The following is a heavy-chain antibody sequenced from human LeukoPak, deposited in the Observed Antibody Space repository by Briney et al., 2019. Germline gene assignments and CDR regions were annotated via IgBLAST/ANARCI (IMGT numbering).Heavy chain of an antibody. D-gene: IGHD6-13*01. CDR1: GFSFSSYE. CDR3: ARERPGIAVAATV. V-gene: IGHV3-23*01. CDR2: ISGSGGST. Sequence: LGGSLRLSCAASGFSFSSYEMNWARQAPGKGLDWVLAISGSGGSTYYADSVKGRFTISRDNSKNTLYLQMNSLRAEDAAVYYCARERPGIAVAATVWGQGTPVTVSS. J-gene: IGHJ4*02.